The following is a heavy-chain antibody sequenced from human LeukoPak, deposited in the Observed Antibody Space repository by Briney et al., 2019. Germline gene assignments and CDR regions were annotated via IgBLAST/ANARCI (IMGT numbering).Heavy chain of an antibody. CDR2: ISWNSGSI. CDR1: GFTFDDYA. Sequence: GGSLRLSCAASGFTFDDYAMHWVRQAPGKGLEWVSGISWNSGSIGYADSVKGRFTISRDNAKNSLYLQMNSLRAEDTALYYCAKAIAAAGIGTGIDYWGQGTLVTISS. CDR3: AKAIAAAGIGTGIDY. J-gene: IGHJ4*02. D-gene: IGHD6-13*01. V-gene: IGHV3-9*01.